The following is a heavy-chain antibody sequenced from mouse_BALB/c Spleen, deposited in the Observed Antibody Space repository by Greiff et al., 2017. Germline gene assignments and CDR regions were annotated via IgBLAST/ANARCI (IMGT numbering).Heavy chain of an antibody. CDR3: ARDRVRRGAMDY. J-gene: IGHJ4*01. Sequence: DVHLVESGGGLVKPGGSLKLSCAASGFTFSDYYMYWVRQTPEKRLEWVATISDGGSYTYYPDSVKGRFTISRDNAKNNLYLQMSSLKSEDTAMYYCARDRVRRGAMDYWGQGTSVTVSS. V-gene: IGHV5-4*02. CDR1: GFTFSDYY. D-gene: IGHD2-14*01. CDR2: ISDGGSYT.